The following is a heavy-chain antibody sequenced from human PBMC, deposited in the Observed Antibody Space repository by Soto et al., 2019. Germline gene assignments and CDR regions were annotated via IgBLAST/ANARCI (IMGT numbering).Heavy chain of an antibody. V-gene: IGHV1-69*13. Sequence: ASVKVSCKASGGTFSSYAISWVRQAPGQGLEWMGGIIPIFGTANYAQKFQGRVTITADESTSTAYMELSSLRSEDTAVYYCARDAGGYSGYDPEYWGQGTLVTVSS. CDR1: GGTFSSYA. CDR2: IIPIFGTA. D-gene: IGHD5-12*01. J-gene: IGHJ4*02. CDR3: ARDAGGYSGYDPEY.